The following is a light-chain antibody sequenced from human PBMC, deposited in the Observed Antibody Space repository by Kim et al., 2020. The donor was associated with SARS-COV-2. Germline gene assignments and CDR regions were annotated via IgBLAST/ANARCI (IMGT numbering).Light chain of an antibody. CDR2: AAS. J-gene: IGKJ2*01. V-gene: IGKV1-39*01. Sequence: DIQMTQSPSSLSASVGDRVTITCRASQSISSYLNWYQQKPGKAPKLLIYAASSLQSGVPSRFSGSGSGTDFTLTISSLQPEDFATYYCQQSYSTHQYTFGQGTKLEI. CDR3: QQSYSTHQYT. CDR1: QSISSY.